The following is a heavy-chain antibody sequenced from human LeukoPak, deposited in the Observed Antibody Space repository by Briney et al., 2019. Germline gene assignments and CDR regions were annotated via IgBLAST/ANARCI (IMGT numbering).Heavy chain of an antibody. J-gene: IGHJ4*02. CDR2: ISVSGGST. D-gene: IGHD5-18*01. CDR1: GFTFSSYS. CDR3: AKGRGYTYGFDY. V-gene: IGHV3-23*01. Sequence: GGSLRLSCAASGFTFSSYSMNWVRQAPGKGLEWVSTISVSGGSTNYADSVKGRFTISKDNSKNTLYLQMNSLRAEDTAVYYCAKGRGYTYGFDYWGQGTLVTVSS.